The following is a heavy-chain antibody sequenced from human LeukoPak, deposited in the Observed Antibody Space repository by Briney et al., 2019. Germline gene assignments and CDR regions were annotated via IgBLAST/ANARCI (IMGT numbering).Heavy chain of an antibody. CDR3: AGHSSVLPFDY. V-gene: IGHV4-39*01. D-gene: IGHD3-10*01. CDR1: GGSISSSSYY. J-gene: IGHJ4*02. CDR2: LYYSGST. Sequence: SETLSLTCTVSGGSISSSSYYWGWIRQPPGKGLEWIGSLYYSGSTYYNPSLKSRVTIFVDTSRNQFSLKLSSVTAADTAVYYCAGHSSVLPFDYWGQGTLVTVSS.